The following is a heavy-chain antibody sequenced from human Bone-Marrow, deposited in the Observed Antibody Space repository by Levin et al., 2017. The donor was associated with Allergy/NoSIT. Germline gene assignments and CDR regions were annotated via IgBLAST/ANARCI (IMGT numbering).Heavy chain of an antibody. Sequence: PGGSLRLSCIGSGFTFGSYALSWVRQAPGKGLERVSTIGNNGDTTYYADSVKGRFTISRDKSKNTVYLQMAGLRADDTAMYYCAKAAQSYYYGSGTWFDSWGQGTPVTVSS. CDR1: GFTFGSYA. CDR2: IGNNGDTT. V-gene: IGHV3-23*01. J-gene: IGHJ5*01. CDR3: AKAAQSYYYGSGTWFDS. D-gene: IGHD3-10*01.